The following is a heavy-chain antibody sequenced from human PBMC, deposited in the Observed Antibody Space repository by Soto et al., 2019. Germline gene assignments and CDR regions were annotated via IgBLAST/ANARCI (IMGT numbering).Heavy chain of an antibody. V-gene: IGHV4-59*01. D-gene: IGHD3-22*01. CDR3: ARGNRDYYDSSGYYFNY. Sequence: PSETLSLTCTVSGGSMSSYYWSWIRQPPGKGLEWIGYIYYSGSTNYNPSLKSRVTISVDTSKNELSLNLNSVTAADTAVYYCARGNRDYYDSSGYYFNYWGQGALVTVSP. J-gene: IGHJ4*02. CDR1: GGSMSSYY. CDR2: IYYSGST.